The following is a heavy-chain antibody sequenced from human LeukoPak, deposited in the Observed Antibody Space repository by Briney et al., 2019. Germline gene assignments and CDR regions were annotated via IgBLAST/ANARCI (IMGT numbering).Heavy chain of an antibody. CDR3: ARDMDFRINWFDP. Sequence: PGGSLRLSCAASGFTFSSYWMHWVRQAPGKGLVWVSRINSDGSSTSYADSVKGRFTISRHNAKNPLYLQMNRLRAGDTAVYYCARDMDFRINWFDPWGQGTLVSVPS. J-gene: IGHJ5*02. D-gene: IGHD2-2*03. CDR1: GFTFSSYW. CDR2: INSDGSST. V-gene: IGHV3-74*01.